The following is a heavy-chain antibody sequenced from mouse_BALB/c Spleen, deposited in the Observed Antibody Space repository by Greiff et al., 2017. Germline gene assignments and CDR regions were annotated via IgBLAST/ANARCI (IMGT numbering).Heavy chain of an antibody. V-gene: IGHV1-5*01. CDR1: GYTFTSYW. CDR3: TSGDYGSRGYFDY. CDR2: IYPGNSDT. Sequence: VQLKQSGTVLARPGASVKMSCKASGYTFTSYWMHWVKQRPGQGLEWIGAIYPGNSDTSYNQKFKGKAKLTAVTSTSTAYMELSSLTNEDSAVYYCTSGDYGSRGYFDYWGQGTTLTVSS. D-gene: IGHD1-1*01. J-gene: IGHJ2*01.